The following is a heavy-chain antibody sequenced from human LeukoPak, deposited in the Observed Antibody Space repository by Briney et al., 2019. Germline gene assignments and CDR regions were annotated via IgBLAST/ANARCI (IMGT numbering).Heavy chain of an antibody. D-gene: IGHD3-3*01. V-gene: IGHV1-8*01. CDR1: GYTFTSYD. Sequence: APVKVSCTASGYTFTSYDINWVRQATGQGLEWMGWMNPNSGNIGYAQKFQGRVTMTRNTSISTAYMELSSLRSEDTAVYYCARGLRFLEWPRENWFDPWGQGTLVTVSS. J-gene: IGHJ5*02. CDR2: MNPNSGNI. CDR3: ARGLRFLEWPRENWFDP.